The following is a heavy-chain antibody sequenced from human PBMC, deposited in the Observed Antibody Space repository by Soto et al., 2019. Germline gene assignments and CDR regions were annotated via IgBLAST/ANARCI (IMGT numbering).Heavy chain of an antibody. CDR3: AILHCTSPGCVPLDP. CDR2: SYYSGPS. V-gene: IGHV4-39*01. CDR1: GGSISDDTYY. D-gene: IGHD2-2*01. Sequence: QLQLQESGPGLVKPSETLSLTCTVSGGSISDDTYYWGWIRQPPGKGLEWLGSSYYSGPSSYNRSLKSRVTMSVDTSKKQLSLRLRSVPATDTAGSYFAILHCTSPGCVPLDPWGHGPRVTVSS. J-gene: IGHJ5*02.